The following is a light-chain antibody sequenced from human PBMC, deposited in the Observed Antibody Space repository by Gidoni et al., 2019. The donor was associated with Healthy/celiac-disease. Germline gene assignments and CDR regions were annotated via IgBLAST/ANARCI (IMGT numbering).Light chain of an antibody. Sequence: ELVMTPSPATLSVSPGERATLSCRASQSVRSNLAWYQQEPGQAPRLLIYGASTRATGIPARFRGSGSGTEFTLTISSLQSEDFAGYYCQQYNNWPPTFGQGTKVEIK. V-gene: IGKV3-15*01. CDR3: QQYNNWPPT. CDR1: QSVRSN. CDR2: GAS. J-gene: IGKJ1*01.